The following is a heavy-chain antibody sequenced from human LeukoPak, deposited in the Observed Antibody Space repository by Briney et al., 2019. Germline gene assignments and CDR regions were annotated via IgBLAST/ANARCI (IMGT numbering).Heavy chain of an antibody. Sequence: SETLSLTCTVSGGSISSSSYYWGWIRHPPGEGREWIGSIYYSGSTYYTPSPKSRVTIIVGTSKNQFSRKLSFVTAADTAGDYFARGVVVVAAANWFDPWGQGTLVTVSS. J-gene: IGHJ5*02. CDR2: IYYSGST. D-gene: IGHD2-15*01. CDR1: GGSISSSSYY. V-gene: IGHV4-39*01. CDR3: ARGVVVVAAANWFDP.